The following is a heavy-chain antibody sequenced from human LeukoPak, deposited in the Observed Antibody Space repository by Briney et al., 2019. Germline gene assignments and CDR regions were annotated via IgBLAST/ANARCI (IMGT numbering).Heavy chain of an antibody. CDR3: ARGGIVLMVYARSGLFDP. D-gene: IGHD2-8*01. J-gene: IGHJ5*02. CDR2: INHSGST. Sequence: GSLRLSCAASGFTFSSYAMTWVRQPPGKGLEWIGEINHSGSTNYNPSLKSRVTISVDTSKNQFSLKLSSVTAADTAVYYCARGGIVLMVYARSGLFDPWGQGTLVTVSS. CDR1: GFTFSSYA. V-gene: IGHV4-34*01.